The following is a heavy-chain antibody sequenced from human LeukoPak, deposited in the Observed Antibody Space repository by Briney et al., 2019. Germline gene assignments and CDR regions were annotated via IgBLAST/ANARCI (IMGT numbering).Heavy chain of an antibody. CDR1: GVSISIYY. Sequence: SETLSLTCTVSGVSISIYYWSWIRQPPGKGLEWIGYIYYSGSTDYNPSLKSRVTMSVDTSKNQFSLKLSSVTAADTAVYYCARDLGITMVRGVIIKGWFDPWGQGTLVTVSS. D-gene: IGHD3-10*01. CDR3: ARDLGITMVRGVIIKGWFDP. CDR2: IYYSGST. J-gene: IGHJ5*02. V-gene: IGHV4-59*01.